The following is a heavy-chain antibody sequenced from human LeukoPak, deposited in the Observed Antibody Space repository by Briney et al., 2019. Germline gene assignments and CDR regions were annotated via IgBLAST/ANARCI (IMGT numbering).Heavy chain of an antibody. V-gene: IGHV4-39*01. Sequence: PSETLSLTCTVSAGSINNYYWSWIRQSPGKGLEWIGSIYDSRTIYYNPSLNSRVTISAVTSKNQFSLQLNSVTAADTAVYYCARHDGRSGGTMGALDSWGQGSLVTVSS. D-gene: IGHD4-23*01. CDR1: AGSINNYY. CDR3: ARHDGRSGGTMGALDS. J-gene: IGHJ4*02. CDR2: IYDSRTI.